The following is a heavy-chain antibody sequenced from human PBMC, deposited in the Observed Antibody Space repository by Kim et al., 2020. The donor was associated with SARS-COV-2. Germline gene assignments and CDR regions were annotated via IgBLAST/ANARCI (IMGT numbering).Heavy chain of an antibody. Sequence: SETLSLTCTVSGDSMNTNRYYWAWIRQAPGKGLEYIGRVFYSGTTNYNPSLKSRVTISVDTSKNQFSLRLTSVTAADTALYYCARQEATAACFDPWGQGSLVTVSS. D-gene: IGHD6-13*01. J-gene: IGHJ5*02. CDR3: ARQEATAACFDP. CDR1: GDSMNTNRYY. CDR2: VFYSGTT. V-gene: IGHV4-39*01.